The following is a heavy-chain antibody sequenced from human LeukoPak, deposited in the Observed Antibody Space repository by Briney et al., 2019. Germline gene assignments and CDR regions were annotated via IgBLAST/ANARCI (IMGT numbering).Heavy chain of an antibody. CDR2: INPNSGGT. D-gene: IGHD2-21*02. Sequence: ASVKVSCKASGYTFTSYGISWVRQAPGQGLEWMGWINPNSGGTNYAQKFQGWVTMTRDTSISTAYMELSRLRSDDTAVYYCARGAAGSDSMVTAIAEADYWGQGALVTVSS. CDR3: ARGAAGSDSMVTAIAEADY. CDR1: GYTFTSYG. J-gene: IGHJ4*02. V-gene: IGHV1-2*04.